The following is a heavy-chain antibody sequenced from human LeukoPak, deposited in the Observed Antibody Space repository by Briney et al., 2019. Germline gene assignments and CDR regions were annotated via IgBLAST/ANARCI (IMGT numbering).Heavy chain of an antibody. CDR1: GYTFTGYY. J-gene: IGHJ4*02. CDR2: INPNSGGT. CDR3: ARGPTYYDILTGYQDLDY. D-gene: IGHD3-9*01. V-gene: IGHV1-2*04. Sequence: ASVKVSCKASGYTFTGYYMHWVRQAPGQGLEWMGWINPNSGGTNYAQKFQGWVTMTRDTSISTAYMELSRLRSDDTAVYYCARGPTYYDILTGYQDLDYWGQGTLVTVSS.